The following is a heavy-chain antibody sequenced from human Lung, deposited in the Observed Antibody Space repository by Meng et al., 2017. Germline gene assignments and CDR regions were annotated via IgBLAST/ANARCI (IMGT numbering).Heavy chain of an antibody. CDR1: GGSFSDYY. Sequence: QVPLHELGAGLFKPSETLSLTCVVSGGSFSDYYWSWIRQPPGKGLEWIGEINHSGSTNYNPSLESRATISVDTSQNNLSLKLSSVTAADSAVYYCARGPTTMAHDFDYWGQGTLVTVSS. V-gene: IGHV4-34*01. D-gene: IGHD4-11*01. J-gene: IGHJ4*02. CDR2: INHSGST. CDR3: ARGPTTMAHDFDY.